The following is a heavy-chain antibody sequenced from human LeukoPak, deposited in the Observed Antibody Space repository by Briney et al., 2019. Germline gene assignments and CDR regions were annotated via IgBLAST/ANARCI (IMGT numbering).Heavy chain of an antibody. D-gene: IGHD1-26*01. CDR3: AKESGSYYGNFDY. V-gene: IGHV3-23*01. CDR2: ISGGGDST. CDR1: GFTFSTYA. J-gene: IGHJ4*02. Sequence: PGGSLRLSCAASGFTFSTYAMSWVRQAPGKGLEWVSAISGGGDSTPYADSVKGRFTISRDNSKNTLYLQMNSLRAEGPAIYYCAKESGSYYGNFDYWGQGTLVTVSS.